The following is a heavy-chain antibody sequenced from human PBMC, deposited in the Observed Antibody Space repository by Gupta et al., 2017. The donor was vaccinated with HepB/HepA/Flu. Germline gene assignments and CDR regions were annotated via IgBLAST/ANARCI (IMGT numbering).Heavy chain of an antibody. V-gene: IGHV3-30*01. Sequence: QVQLLESGGGMVQPGRSLRLSCETSGFIFNNFAMHWVRQAPGKGLEWVAIISYDGNSRYVVDSVKGRFSVSRDNPENILYLQMNSLRSEDTAVYFCARECTGGRCYRQLDYWGQGTLVTVSS. J-gene: IGHJ4*02. CDR1: GFIFNNFA. CDR2: ISYDGNSR. CDR3: ARECTGGRCYRQLDY. D-gene: IGHD2-8*02.